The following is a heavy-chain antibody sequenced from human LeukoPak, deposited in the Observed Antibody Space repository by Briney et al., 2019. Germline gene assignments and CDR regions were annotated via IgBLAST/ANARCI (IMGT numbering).Heavy chain of an antibody. D-gene: IGHD3-22*01. J-gene: IGHJ4*02. CDR3: ARERNYYDSSGYYSD. Sequence: EASLKVSCKASGYTFIGYYMHWVRQAPGQGLEWMGWISAYNGNTNYAQKLQGRVTMTTDTSTSTAYMELRSLRSDDTAVYYCARERNYYDSSGYYSDWGQGTLVTVSS. CDR2: ISAYNGNT. CDR1: GYTFIGYY. V-gene: IGHV1-18*04.